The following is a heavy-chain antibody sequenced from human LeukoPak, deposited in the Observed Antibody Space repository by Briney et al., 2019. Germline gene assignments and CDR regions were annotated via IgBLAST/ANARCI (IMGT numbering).Heavy chain of an antibody. V-gene: IGHV1-69*13. Sequence: SVKVSCKASGGTFSSYAISWVRQAPGQGLEWMGGIIPIFGTANYAQKFQGRVTITPDESTSTAYMELSSLRSEDTAVYYCARGRSTGYYYGSAYFDYWGQGTLVTVSS. CDR3: ARGRSTGYYYGSAYFDY. D-gene: IGHD3-10*01. CDR2: IIPIFGTA. J-gene: IGHJ4*02. CDR1: GGTFSSYA.